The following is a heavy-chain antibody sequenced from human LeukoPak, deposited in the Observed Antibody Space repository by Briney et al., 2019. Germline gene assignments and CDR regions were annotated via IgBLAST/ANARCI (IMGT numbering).Heavy chain of an antibody. CDR1: GFTFSSYA. CDR3: AKVTDYYYYYYMDV. V-gene: IGHV3-23*01. Sequence: GGSLRLSCAASGFTFSSYAMSWVRQAPGKGLEWVSAISGSGGSTYYADSVKGRFTISRDNSKKTLYLQMNSLRAEDTTVYYCAKVTDYYYYYYMDVWGKGTTVTVSS. CDR2: ISGSGGST. J-gene: IGHJ6*03.